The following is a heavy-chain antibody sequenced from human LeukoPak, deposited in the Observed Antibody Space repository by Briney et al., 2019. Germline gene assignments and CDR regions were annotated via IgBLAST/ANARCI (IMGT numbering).Heavy chain of an antibody. CDR3: AIIVVVNPNSFDY. J-gene: IGHJ4*02. V-gene: IGHV3-48*04. Sequence: PGGSLRLSCAASGFTISSYSMNWVRQAPGKGLEWVSYISSSSSTIYYADSVKGRFTISRDNAKNSLYLQMNSLRAEDTAVYYCAIIVVVNPNSFDYWGQGTLVTVSS. CDR1: GFTISSYS. CDR2: ISSSSSTI. D-gene: IGHD3-22*01.